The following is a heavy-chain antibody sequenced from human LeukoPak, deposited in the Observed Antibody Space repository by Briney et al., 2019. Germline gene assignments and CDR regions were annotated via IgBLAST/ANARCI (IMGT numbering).Heavy chain of an antibody. CDR3: ALEGPLTTFGVVTGYLDY. D-gene: IGHD3-3*01. V-gene: IGHV3-23*01. Sequence: PGGSLRLSCAASGFTFNNYAMNWVRQAPGKGLEWVSSISESGGTTDYADSVKGRFTISRDNSKNTLYLQMNSLRAEDTAVYYCALEGPLTTFGVVTGYLDYWGQGTLVTVSS. J-gene: IGHJ4*02. CDR2: ISESGGTT. CDR1: GFTFNNYA.